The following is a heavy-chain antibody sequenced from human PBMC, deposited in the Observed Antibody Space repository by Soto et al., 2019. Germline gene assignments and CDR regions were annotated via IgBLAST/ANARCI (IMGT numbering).Heavy chain of an antibody. CDR1: GGSISSSSYY. D-gene: IGHD5-18*01. J-gene: IGHJ6*02. CDR3: ATVGRGQLWLKDLYYYGMDV. V-gene: IGHV4-39*01. Sequence: SEKRSHTCTVSGGSISSSSYYWGWIREPPGECVEWIGSIYYSGSTYYNPSLKSRVTISVDTSKNQFSLKLSSVTAADTAVYYCATVGRGQLWLKDLYYYGMDVWGQGTTVTVSS. CDR2: IYYSGST.